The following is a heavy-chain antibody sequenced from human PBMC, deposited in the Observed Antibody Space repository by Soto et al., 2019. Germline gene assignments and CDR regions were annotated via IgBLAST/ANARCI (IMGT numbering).Heavy chain of an antibody. D-gene: IGHD6-13*01. CDR1: GGSINSGGYY. CDR2: IFYSGST. Sequence: QVQLQESGPGLVKPSQTLSLICTVSGGSINSGGYYWNWIRQHPGKGLEWIGYIFYSGSTYYNPFLRSRVTISADTSENQFSLTLSSVTAADTAVYFCARVYRQSGYSSSWVFDYWGQGTLVNVSS. V-gene: IGHV4-31*03. CDR3: ARVYRQSGYSSSWVFDY. J-gene: IGHJ4*02.